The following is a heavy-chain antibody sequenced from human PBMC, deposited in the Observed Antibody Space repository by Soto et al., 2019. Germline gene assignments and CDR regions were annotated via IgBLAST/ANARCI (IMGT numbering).Heavy chain of an antibody. D-gene: IGHD3-22*01. CDR1: GGSISSGGYS. CDR2: IYHSGST. Sequence: PSETLSLTCAVSGGSISSGGYSWSWIRQPPGKGLEWIGYIYHSGSTYYNPSLKSRVTISVDTSKNQFSLKLSSVTGADTSVYYCARQRTYYYDNSAYFIDHWGQGTLVTVSS. V-gene: IGHV4-30-2*03. J-gene: IGHJ4*02. CDR3: ARQRTYYYDNSAYFIDH.